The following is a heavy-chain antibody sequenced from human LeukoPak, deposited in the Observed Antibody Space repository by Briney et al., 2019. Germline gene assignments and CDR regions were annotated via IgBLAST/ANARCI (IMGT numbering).Heavy chain of an antibody. CDR1: GVTFSSYG. CDR2: ISSDGNDK. V-gene: IGHV3-30*18. J-gene: IGHJ4*02. D-gene: IGHD3-10*01. CDR3: AKYRGFGDSYDS. Sequence: PGGSLRLSCAASGVTFSSYGMHWVRQAPGKGLEWVALISSDGNDKLYGDSVKGRFTISRDDSKSTLYLQMNSLRAEDAAVYYCAKYRGFGDSYDSWGQGTLVTVSS.